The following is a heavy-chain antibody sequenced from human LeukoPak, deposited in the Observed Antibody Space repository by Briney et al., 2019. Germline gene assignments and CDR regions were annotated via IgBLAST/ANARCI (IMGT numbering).Heavy chain of an antibody. Sequence: SETQSLTCAVYGGSFSGYYWSWIRQPPGKGLEWIWEINHSGSTNYNPSLKSRVTISVDTSKNQFSLKLSSVTAADTAVYYCARDNYYGSGRLDYWGQGTLVTVSS. J-gene: IGHJ4*02. CDR2: INHSGST. V-gene: IGHV4-34*01. CDR1: GGSFSGYY. CDR3: ARDNYYGSGRLDY. D-gene: IGHD3-10*01.